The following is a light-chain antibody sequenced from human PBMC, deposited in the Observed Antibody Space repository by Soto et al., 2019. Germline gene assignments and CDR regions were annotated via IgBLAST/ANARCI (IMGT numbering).Light chain of an antibody. CDR3: MQSLETPWT. V-gene: IGKV2-28*01. CDR2: LDS. J-gene: IGKJ1*01. Sequence: IVMTQSPLSLTVTPGEPASISCRSSQRLLHSNGYNYLEWYLQKPGQSPQLLINLDSDRASGVPDRFSGSGSCTDFTRKISRVEAEDVGLYYCMQSLETPWTFGQGTKVEIK. CDR1: QRLLHSNGYNY.